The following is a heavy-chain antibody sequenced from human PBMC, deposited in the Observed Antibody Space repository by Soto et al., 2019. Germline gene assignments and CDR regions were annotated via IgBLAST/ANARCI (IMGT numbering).Heavy chain of an antibody. V-gene: IGHV4-34*01. CDR3: ASGGYCSSTSCYDLGYYYYYKDV. CDR2: INHSGST. Sequence: SETLSLTCAVYGGSFSGYYWSWIRQPPGKGLEWIGEINHSGSTNYSPSLKSRVTISVDTSKNQFSLKLSSVTAADTAVYYCASGGYCSSTSCYDLGYYYYYKDVWGKGTTVT. D-gene: IGHD2-2*01. J-gene: IGHJ6*03. CDR1: GGSFSGYY.